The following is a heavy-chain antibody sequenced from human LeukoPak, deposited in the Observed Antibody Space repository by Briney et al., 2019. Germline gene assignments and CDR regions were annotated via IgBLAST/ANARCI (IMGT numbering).Heavy chain of an antibody. Sequence: PSETLSLTCTVSGGSISSGGYYWSWIRQHPGKGLEWIGYIFYSGSTYYNPSLKSRVTISVDTSKNQFSLKLSSVTAADTAVYYCARGHRLLPYYYYYGMDVWGQGTTVTVSS. V-gene: IGHV4-31*03. CDR3: ARGHRLLPYYYYYGMDV. CDR1: GGSISSGGYY. J-gene: IGHJ6*02. D-gene: IGHD2-21*02. CDR2: IFYSGST.